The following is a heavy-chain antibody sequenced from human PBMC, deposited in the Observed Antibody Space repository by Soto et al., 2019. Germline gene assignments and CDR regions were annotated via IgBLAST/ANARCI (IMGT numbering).Heavy chain of an antibody. D-gene: IGHD2-15*01. CDR2: IYYSGST. Sequence: PSETLSLTCTVSGGSISSYFCNWIRQPPGKGLEWIGYIYYSGSTTYKPTLKSRVPISLDTSKNPFSLQLRSVTAAATAVYSCERGVAVVGSVRNRLDPWGQGTQVTVSS. CDR1: GGSISSYF. J-gene: IGHJ5*02. CDR3: ERGVAVVGSVRNRLDP. V-gene: IGHV4-59*01.